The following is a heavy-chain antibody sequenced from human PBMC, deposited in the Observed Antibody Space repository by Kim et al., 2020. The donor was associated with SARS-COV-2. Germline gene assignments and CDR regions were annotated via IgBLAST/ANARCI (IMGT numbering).Heavy chain of an antibody. CDR2: FDPEDGET. D-gene: IGHD3-16*01. J-gene: IGHJ5*02. Sequence: ASVKVSCKVSGYTLTELSMHWVRQAPGKGLEWMGGFDPEDGETIYAQKVQGRVTMTEDTSTDTAYMELSSLRSEDTAVYYCATVVWGSYHSWFDPWGQGTLVTVSS. CDR1: GYTLTELS. V-gene: IGHV1-24*01. CDR3: ATVVWGSYHSWFDP.